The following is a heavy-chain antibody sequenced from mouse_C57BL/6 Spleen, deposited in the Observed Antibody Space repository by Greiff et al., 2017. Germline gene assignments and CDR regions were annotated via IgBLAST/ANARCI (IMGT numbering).Heavy chain of an antibody. CDR2: INPGSGGT. CDR3: ARGHYDEYGAMDY. D-gene: IGHD2-13*01. V-gene: IGHV1-54*01. J-gene: IGHJ4*01. Sequence: QVQLQQSGAELVRPGTSVKVSCKASGYAFTNYLIEWVKQRPGQGLEWIGVINPGSGGTNYNEKFKGKATLTADKSSSTAYMQLSSLTSEDSAVYFCARGHYDEYGAMDYWGQGTSVTVSS. CDR1: GYAFTNYL.